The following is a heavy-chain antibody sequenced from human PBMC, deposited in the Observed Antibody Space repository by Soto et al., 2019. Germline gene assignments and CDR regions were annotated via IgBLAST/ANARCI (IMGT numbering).Heavy chain of an antibody. CDR1: GRSMSSNY. V-gene: IGHV4-59*01. D-gene: IGHD4-4*01. CDR2: VFYGGT. Sequence: QVHLQESGPGLVKPSETLSLTCSVSGRSMSSNYWSWIRQSPDEGLEWLGYVFYGGTDYNPSLEGRVSMSVETSKSQFSLKMTSVTAADTAVYYCASYRGALHFDSWGQGILVTVSS. CDR3: ASYRGALHFDS. J-gene: IGHJ4*02.